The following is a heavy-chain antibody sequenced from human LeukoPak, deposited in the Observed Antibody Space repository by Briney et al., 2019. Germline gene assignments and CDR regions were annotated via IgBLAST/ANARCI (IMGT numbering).Heavy chain of an antibody. V-gene: IGHV3-33*06. CDR2: IWSDASDK. Sequence: GGSLRLSCAASRFTFSHYGMHWVRQAPGRGLQWVAVIWSDASDKYYSDSVKGRFTISRDNSKNTLYLEMNNLRAEDTAVYYCAKDAERGFDYSNSLNYWGRGKLVTVSS. D-gene: IGHD4-11*01. CDR1: RFTFSHYG. J-gene: IGHJ4*02. CDR3: AKDAERGFDYSNSLNY.